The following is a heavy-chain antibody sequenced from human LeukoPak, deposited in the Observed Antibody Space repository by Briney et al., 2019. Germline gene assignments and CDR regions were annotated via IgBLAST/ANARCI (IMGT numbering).Heavy chain of an antibody. Sequence: RPGGSLRLSCAVSGFAVSSNHMSWVRQAPGKGLDWVSVFYSGGDTHYADSVKGRFTISRDNSKNTLYLQMNSVRAEDTAVYYCARDSTGYWYFDLWGRGTLVSVSS. CDR1: GFAVSSNH. V-gene: IGHV3-53*01. CDR3: ARDSTGYWYFDL. CDR2: FYSGGDT. J-gene: IGHJ2*01. D-gene: IGHD3-3*02.